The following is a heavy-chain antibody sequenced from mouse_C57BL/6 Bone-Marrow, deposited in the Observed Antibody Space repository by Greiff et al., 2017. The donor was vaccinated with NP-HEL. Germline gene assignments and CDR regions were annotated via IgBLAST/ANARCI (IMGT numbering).Heavy chain of an antibody. CDR3: ARYYDYDMWYFDV. CDR1: GFTFSDYG. CDR2: ISSGSSTI. Sequence: EVMLVESGGGLVKPGGSLKLSCAASGFTFSDYGMHWVRQAPEKGLEWVAYISSGSSTIYYADTVKGRFTISRDNAKNTLFLQMTSLRSEDTAMYYCARYYDYDMWYFDVWGTGTTVTVSS. J-gene: IGHJ1*03. D-gene: IGHD2-4*01. V-gene: IGHV5-17*01.